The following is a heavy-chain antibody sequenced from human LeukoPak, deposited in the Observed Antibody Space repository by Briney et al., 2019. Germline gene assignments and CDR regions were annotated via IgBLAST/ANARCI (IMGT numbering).Heavy chain of an antibody. CDR3: ARVYQSAEYYFDY. D-gene: IGHD2-2*01. V-gene: IGHV4-59*01. CDR1: GGSIDSYY. J-gene: IGHJ4*02. Sequence: SETLSLACTVSGGSIDSYYWSWIRQPPGKGLEWIGYIYYTGSTEYHPSLKSRVTISLDTSKNQFSLKLTSVTAADTAVYYCARVYQSAEYYFDYWGQGNLVSVSS. CDR2: IYYTGST.